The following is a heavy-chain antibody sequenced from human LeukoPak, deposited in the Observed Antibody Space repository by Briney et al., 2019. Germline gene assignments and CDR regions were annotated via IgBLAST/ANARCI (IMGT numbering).Heavy chain of an antibody. J-gene: IGHJ4*02. CDR3: ARGRRGYSYGYVDY. Sequence: ASGKVSCKASGYTFTSYGISWVRQAPGQGLEWMGWISAYNSNTNYAQKLQGRVTMTTDTSTSTAYMELRSLRSDDTAVYYCARGRRGYSYGYVDYWGQGTLVTVSS. D-gene: IGHD5-18*01. CDR2: ISAYNSNT. CDR1: GYTFTSYG. V-gene: IGHV1-18*01.